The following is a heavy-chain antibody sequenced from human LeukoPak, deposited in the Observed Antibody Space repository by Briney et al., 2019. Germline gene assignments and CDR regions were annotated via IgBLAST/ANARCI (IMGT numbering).Heavy chain of an antibody. D-gene: IGHD5-18*01. Sequence: HTGGSLRLSCAASGFTFDGHAMHWVRQAPGKGLEWVSVISGDGDRTYYADSVEGRFTVSRDNSKNSLYLQLNSLRSEDTALYYCAKDARLIHLWSIVYYYYYMDVWGKGTAVTVSS. V-gene: IGHV3-43*02. J-gene: IGHJ6*03. CDR3: AKDARLIHLWSIVYYYYYMDV. CDR1: GFTFDGHA. CDR2: ISGDGDRT.